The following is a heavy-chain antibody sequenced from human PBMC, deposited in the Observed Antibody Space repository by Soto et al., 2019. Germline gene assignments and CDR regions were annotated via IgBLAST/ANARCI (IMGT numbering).Heavy chain of an antibody. CDR3: ARYSYHTGGYPYFDY. Sequence: EVQLLESGGGLVQPGGSLRLSCVASGFTFSNYWMHWVCQTPGKGLVWVSRINIDGTSITYADSVKGRFTISRDNAKNTLYLQLRSLRAEDSAVYYCARYSYHTGGYPYFDYWGQGTLVTVSS. CDR1: GFTFSNYW. CDR2: INIDGTSI. J-gene: IGHJ4*02. V-gene: IGHV3-74*01. D-gene: IGHD2-8*02.